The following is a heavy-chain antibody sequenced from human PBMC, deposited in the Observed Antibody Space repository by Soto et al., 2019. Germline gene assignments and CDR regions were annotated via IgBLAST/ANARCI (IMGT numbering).Heavy chain of an antibody. Sequence: QTGGSLRLSCAASGFTFSSYAMSWVRQAPGKGLEWVSAISGSGGSTYYADSVKGRFTISRDNSKNTLYLQMNSLRAEDTAVYYCAKDRDVVVPAPFVHVYFDYWGQGTLVTVSS. J-gene: IGHJ4*02. D-gene: IGHD2-2*01. V-gene: IGHV3-23*01. CDR2: ISGSGGST. CDR3: AKDRDVVVPAPFVHVYFDY. CDR1: GFTFSSYA.